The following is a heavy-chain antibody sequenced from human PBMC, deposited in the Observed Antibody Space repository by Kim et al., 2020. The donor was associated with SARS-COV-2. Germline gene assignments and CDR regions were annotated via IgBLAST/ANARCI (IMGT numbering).Heavy chain of an antibody. CDR3: AKDWVYSSSWYGHAFDI. CDR2: ISGSGGST. V-gene: IGHV3-23*01. CDR1: GFTFSSYA. Sequence: GGSLRLSCAASGFTFSSYAMSWVRQAPGKGLEWVSAISGSGGSTYYADSVKGRFTISRDNSKNTLYLQMNSLRAEDTAVYYCAKDWVYSSSWYGHAFDIWGQGTMVTVSS. D-gene: IGHD6-13*01. J-gene: IGHJ3*02.